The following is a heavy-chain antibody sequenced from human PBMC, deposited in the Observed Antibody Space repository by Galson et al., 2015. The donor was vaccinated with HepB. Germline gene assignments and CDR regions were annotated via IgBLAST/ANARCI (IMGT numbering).Heavy chain of an antibody. J-gene: IGHJ2*01. CDR1: GVSFSDYH. D-gene: IGHD3-22*01. Sequence: SLRLSCAASGVSFSDYHMTWIRQAPGKGLEWVSYISNHGTTMYYTNSVEGRFTISRDNAKNSLFLQMNGLRAEDTAVYYCARSAYYYGNSGPSWSFDLWGRGTLITVSS. CDR2: ISNHGTTM. V-gene: IGHV3-11*01. CDR3: ARSAYYYGNSGPSWSFDL.